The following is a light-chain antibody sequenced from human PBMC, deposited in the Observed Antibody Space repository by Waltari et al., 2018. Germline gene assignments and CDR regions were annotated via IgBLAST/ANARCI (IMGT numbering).Light chain of an antibody. J-gene: IGKJ3*01. Sequence: DIVMTQSPDSLAVSLGERATINCKSSQSFLYSSNNKNYLAWYQQKPGQPPKLLIYWASTRESGVPDRFSGSGSGTDFTLTISSLQAEDVAVYYCQQYYTVPVSFGPGTTVDLK. CDR2: WAS. CDR1: QSFLYSSNNKNY. V-gene: IGKV4-1*01. CDR3: QQYYTVPVS.